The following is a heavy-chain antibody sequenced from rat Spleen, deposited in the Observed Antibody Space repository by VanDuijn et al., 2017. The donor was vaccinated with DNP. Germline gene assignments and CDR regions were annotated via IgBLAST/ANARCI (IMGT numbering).Heavy chain of an antibody. CDR1: GFNFNDNW. Sequence: EVKLVESGGGLVQPGKSLKLSCAASGFNFNDNWMGWVRQAPGKGLEWIGEINKESGTINYSPSLKDKFAISRDNAQNTRYLQMNKLGSEETAIYHCAKGPNYGGYSDYFDYWGQGVRVTVSS. CDR3: AKGPNYGGYSDYFDY. CDR2: INKESGTI. V-gene: IGHV4-2*01. J-gene: IGHJ2*01. D-gene: IGHD1-11*01.